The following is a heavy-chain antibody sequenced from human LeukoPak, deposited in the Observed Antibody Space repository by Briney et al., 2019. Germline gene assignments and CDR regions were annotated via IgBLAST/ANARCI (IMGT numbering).Heavy chain of an antibody. V-gene: IGHV4-59*01. CDR2: IYYNGNT. Sequence: SGTLSLTCTVSGASISSSYWSWVRQPPGKRLEWIGLIYYNGNTNSNPSLKSRVTISVDTSKNQFSLKLTSVTAADTAVYYCVRGNYDNRGNSNAFDIWGQGAMVTVSS. D-gene: IGHD3-22*01. CDR1: GASISSSY. CDR3: VRGNYDNRGNSNAFDI. J-gene: IGHJ3*02.